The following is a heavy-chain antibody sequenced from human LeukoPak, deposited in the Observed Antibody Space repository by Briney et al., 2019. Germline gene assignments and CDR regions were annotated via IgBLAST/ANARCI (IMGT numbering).Heavy chain of an antibody. CDR2: INHIGRT. V-gene: IGHV4-34*01. J-gene: IGHJ4*02. Sequence: GSLRLFCAASGFTFSSYAMRCVRRARGKGREWRGEINHIGRTNYNPSFKSRVTISVDKSKSQFSLELSSVSAADTAVYYCARLIAAAGIMREYYFDYWGQGTLVTVSS. CDR1: GFTFSSYA. CDR3: ARLIAAAGIMREYYFDY. D-gene: IGHD6-13*01.